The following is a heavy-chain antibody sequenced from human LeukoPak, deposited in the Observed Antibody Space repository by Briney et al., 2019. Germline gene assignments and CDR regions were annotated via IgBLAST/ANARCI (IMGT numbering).Heavy chain of an antibody. J-gene: IGHJ4*02. V-gene: IGHV4-39*01. CDR1: GGYISSSSYY. D-gene: IGHD5-18*01. CDR3: ARSFGYSYGLPFDY. CDR2: ISYTGST. Sequence: SETLSLTCTVSGGYISSSSYYSGSIRQPPGKGLEWIGSISYTGSTYYNPSLKSRVSISADTSKNQFSLKLSSVTAADTAIYYCARSFGYSYGLPFDYWGQGNLVTVSS.